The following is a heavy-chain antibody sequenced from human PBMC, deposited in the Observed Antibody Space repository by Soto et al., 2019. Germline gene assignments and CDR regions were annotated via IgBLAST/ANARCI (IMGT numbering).Heavy chain of an antibody. Sequence: APETLSLTCTVSGGSLSSTNYYWGWVRQPPGKGLEWIGNVYYNGFTYYNPSLKSRVTISVDTSKNHFSLKLTSVTAADTAVYYCARQDDFWSGSNWFDPWGQGTLVTVSS. CDR1: GGSLSSTNYY. D-gene: IGHD3-3*01. V-gene: IGHV4-39*01. CDR2: VYYNGFT. J-gene: IGHJ5*02. CDR3: ARQDDFWSGSNWFDP.